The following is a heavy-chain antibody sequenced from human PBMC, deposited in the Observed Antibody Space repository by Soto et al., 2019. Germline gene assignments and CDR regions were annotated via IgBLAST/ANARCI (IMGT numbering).Heavy chain of an antibody. V-gene: IGHV1-69*13. CDR2: IIPIFGTA. Sequence: SVKVSCKASGGTFSSYAISWVRQAPGQGLEWMGGIIPIFGTANYAQKFQGRVTITADESTSTAYMELSSLRSENTAVYYCARGPVVVPAAIYNWFDPWGQGTLVTVSS. D-gene: IGHD2-2*02. J-gene: IGHJ5*02. CDR1: GGTFSSYA. CDR3: ARGPVVVPAAIYNWFDP.